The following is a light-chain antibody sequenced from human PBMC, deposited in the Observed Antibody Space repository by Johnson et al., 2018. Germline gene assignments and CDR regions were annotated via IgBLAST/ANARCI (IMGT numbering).Light chain of an antibody. CDR1: SSNIGNNY. V-gene: IGLV1-51*02. CDR2: ENN. Sequence: QSVLTQPPSVSAAPGQKVTISCSGSSSNIGNNYVSWYQQLPGTAPKLLIYENNKRPSGIPDRFSCSKSGTSATLGITGLQTGVEADYYCGTWDSSLSAGNVFGTGTKVTVL. CDR3: GTWDSSLSAGNV. J-gene: IGLJ1*01.